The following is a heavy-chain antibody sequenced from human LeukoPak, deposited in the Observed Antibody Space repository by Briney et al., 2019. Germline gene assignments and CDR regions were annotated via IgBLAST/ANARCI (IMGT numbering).Heavy chain of an antibody. J-gene: IGHJ4*02. CDR1: GFTFSSYG. CDR3: AKGFCSSSSCHLDY. V-gene: IGHV3-30*02. D-gene: IGHD2-2*01. Sequence: PGGSLRLSCAASGFTFSSYGMHWVRQAPGKGLEWVAFIRYDGSNKYYADSVKGRFTISRDNSKNTLYLQMNSLRAEDTAVYYCAKGFCSSSSCHLDYWGQGTLVTVSS. CDR2: IRYDGSNK.